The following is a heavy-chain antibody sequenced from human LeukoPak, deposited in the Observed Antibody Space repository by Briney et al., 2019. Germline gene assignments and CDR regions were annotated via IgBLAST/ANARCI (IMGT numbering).Heavy chain of an antibody. Sequence: ASVKVSCTASGYTFTSYYMHWVRQAPGQGLEWMGIINTSGGSTSNAQKVQGRVTMTRDTSTSTVYMELSSLRSEDTAVYYCASSQRITMVRGVTPETFDYWGQGTLVTVSS. CDR1: GYTFTSYY. D-gene: IGHD3-10*01. CDR3: ASSQRITMVRGVTPETFDY. V-gene: IGHV1-46*01. J-gene: IGHJ4*02. CDR2: INTSGGST.